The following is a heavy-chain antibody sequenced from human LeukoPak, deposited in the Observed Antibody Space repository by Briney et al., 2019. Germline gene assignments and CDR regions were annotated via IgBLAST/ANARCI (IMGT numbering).Heavy chain of an antibody. CDR3: AKGGGRFED. CDR1: GFTLSSYW. V-gene: IGHV3-7*05. J-gene: IGHJ4*02. D-gene: IGHD2-15*01. CDR2: IKEDGSDK. Sequence: PGGSLRLSCAASGFTLSSYWMTWVRQAPGKGLEWVASIKEDGSDKSYVDSVKGRFTISRDSATNSLSLQMSSLRADDTAVYYCAKGGGRFEDWGQGTLVTVSS.